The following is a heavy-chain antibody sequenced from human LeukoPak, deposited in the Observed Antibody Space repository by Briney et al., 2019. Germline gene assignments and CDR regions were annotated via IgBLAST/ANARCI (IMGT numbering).Heavy chain of an antibody. CDR1: GFTFDDYG. D-gene: IGHD2-15*01. J-gene: IGHJ3*02. Sequence: PGGSLRLSCAASGFTFDDYGMSWVRQAPGKGLEWVSGINWNGGSTGYADSVKGRFTISRDNAKNSLYLQMNSLRAEDTALYYCARDMVVVAATPAFDIWGQGTMVTVSS. V-gene: IGHV3-20*04. CDR3: ARDMVVVAATPAFDI. CDR2: INWNGGST.